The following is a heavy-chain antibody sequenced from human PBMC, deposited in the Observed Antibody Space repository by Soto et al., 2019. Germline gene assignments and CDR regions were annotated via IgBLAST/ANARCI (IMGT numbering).Heavy chain of an antibody. V-gene: IGHV1-69*02. CDR1: GGTFSSYT. CDR2: IIPILGIA. CDR3: AIDSSSWYGVSVGCWFDP. J-gene: IGHJ5*02. D-gene: IGHD6-13*01. Sequence: ASVKVSCKASGGTFSSYTTSWVRQAPGQGLEWMGRIIPILGIANYAQKFQGRVTITADKSTSTAYMELSSLRSEDTAVYYCAIDSSSWYGVSVGCWFDPWGQGTLVTVSS.